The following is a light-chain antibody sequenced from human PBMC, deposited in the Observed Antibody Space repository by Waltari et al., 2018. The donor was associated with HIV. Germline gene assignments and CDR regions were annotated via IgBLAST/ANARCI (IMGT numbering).Light chain of an antibody. J-gene: IGLJ3*02. CDR3: QSYDRSLSVWV. Sequence: QSVLTPPPSVSGAPGPRVTISCTGSSSTTGAASAVHLYQQLPGTAPRLLIYDNTIRPSGVPDRFSGSKSGTSASLAIAGLQDEDEAVYYCQSYDRSLSVWVFGGGTKVTVL. CDR2: DNT. V-gene: IGLV1-40*01. CDR1: SSTTGAASA.